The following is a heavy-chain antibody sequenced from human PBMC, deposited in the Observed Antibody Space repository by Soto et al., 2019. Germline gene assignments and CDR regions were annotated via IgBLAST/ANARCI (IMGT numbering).Heavy chain of an antibody. D-gene: IGHD4-4*01. Sequence: QVQLVQSGAEVRKPGASVKVSCKASGYTFTNHDINWVRQASGQGLEWMGWMNPDSGKTYYVEKFHGRVTMTRDTSTNTSYLELTSLKSDDTAVFYCAIYTTPFSYFDYWGQGSLVTVSS. J-gene: IGHJ4*02. V-gene: IGHV1-8*01. CDR1: GYTFTNHD. CDR3: AIYTTPFSYFDY. CDR2: MNPDSGKT.